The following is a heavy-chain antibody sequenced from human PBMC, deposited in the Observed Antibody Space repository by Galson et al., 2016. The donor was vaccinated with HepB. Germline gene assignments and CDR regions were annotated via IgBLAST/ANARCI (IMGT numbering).Heavy chain of an antibody. Sequence: SLRLSCATSGFTFGSVWMSWVRQAPGKGLEWVANIKPDGSERYYVDSLKGRFTISRDNAKNSLYLQMNNLRAEDTAVYYCALYYYDSSGFVEYFQHWGQGTRFTVSS. J-gene: IGHJ1*01. CDR3: ALYYYDSSGFVEYFQH. D-gene: IGHD3-22*01. CDR2: IKPDGSER. CDR1: GFTFGSVW. V-gene: IGHV3-7*03.